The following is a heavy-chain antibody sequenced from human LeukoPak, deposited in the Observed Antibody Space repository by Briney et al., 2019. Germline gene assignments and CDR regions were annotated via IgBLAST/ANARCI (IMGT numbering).Heavy chain of an antibody. J-gene: IGHJ4*02. CDR1: GFTFSSYG. CDR2: IWYDGSNK. V-gene: IGHV3-33*01. CDR3: ARDSDGDYYFDY. Sequence: PGGPLRLSCAASGFTFSSYGMHWVRQAPGKGLEWVAVIWYDGSNKYYADSVKGRFTISRDNSKNTLYLQMNSLRAEDTAVYYCARDSDGDYYFDYWGQGTLVTVSS. D-gene: IGHD4-17*01.